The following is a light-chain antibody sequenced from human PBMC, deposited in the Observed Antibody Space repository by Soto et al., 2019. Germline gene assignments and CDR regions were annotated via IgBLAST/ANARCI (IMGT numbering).Light chain of an antibody. CDR2: DAS. CDR1: QGISTY. J-gene: IGKJ1*01. V-gene: IGKV1-5*01. CDR3: QQYNSYRT. Sequence: IPMTQSPSSPSASVGDRVTITCRASQGISTYLNWYQQKPGKAPKLLIYDASSLESGVPSRFSGSGSGTEFTLTISSLQPDDFATYYCQQYNSYRTFGQGTKVDIK.